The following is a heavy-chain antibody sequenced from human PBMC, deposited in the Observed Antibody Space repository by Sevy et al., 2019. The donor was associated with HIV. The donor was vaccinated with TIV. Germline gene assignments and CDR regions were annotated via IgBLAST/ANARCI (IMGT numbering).Heavy chain of an antibody. D-gene: IGHD4-17*01. CDR3: ARLTTKPTSDLYGMDV. CDR1: GYMFTDYY. V-gene: IGHV1-2*07. Sequence: ASVKVSCKASGYMFTDYYIHWVRQAPGQGLEWMAWINPDSGVTNYAHRFQGEVTVTRDTSISTAYMELSRLRSNDTAIYYCARLTTKPTSDLYGMDVWGQGTTVTVSS. J-gene: IGHJ6*02. CDR2: INPDSGVT.